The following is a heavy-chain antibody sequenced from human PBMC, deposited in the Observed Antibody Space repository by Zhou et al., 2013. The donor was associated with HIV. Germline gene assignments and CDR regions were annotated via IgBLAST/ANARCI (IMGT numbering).Heavy chain of an antibody. D-gene: IGHD4-17*01. V-gene: IGHV3-48*03. CDR2: ISSGGSTI. J-gene: IGHJ4*02. CDR3: AKXITPTVVTILDY. Sequence: VQLVESGGGLVQPGGSLRLSCAASGFTFSSYEMNWVRQAPGKGLEWVSYISSGGSTIYYADSVKGRLTISRDNAKNSLYLQMNSLRAEDTALYYCAKXITPTVVTILDYWGQGTLVTVSS. CDR1: GFTFSSYE.